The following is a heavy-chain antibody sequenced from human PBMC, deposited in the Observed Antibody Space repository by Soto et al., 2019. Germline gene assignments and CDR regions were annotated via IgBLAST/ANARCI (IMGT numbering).Heavy chain of an antibody. J-gene: IGHJ4*02. Sequence: PGGSLRLSCAASGFTFSNYWMNWVRQAPGKGLEWVANIKQDGSEKYYVDSVKGRFTISRDNAKNPLYLQMNSLRAEDTAVYYCARERGEYSPFDYWGQGTLVTVSS. CDR1: GFTFSNYW. D-gene: IGHD6-6*01. CDR2: IKQDGSEK. V-gene: IGHV3-7*01. CDR3: ARERGEYSPFDY.